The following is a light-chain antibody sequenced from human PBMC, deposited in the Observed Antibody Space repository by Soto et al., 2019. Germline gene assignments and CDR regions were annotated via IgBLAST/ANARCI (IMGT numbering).Light chain of an antibody. CDR1: QSVSSS. CDR3: QQLFALPKIT. V-gene: IGKV3-11*01. J-gene: IGKJ5*01. CDR2: DAS. Sequence: IVFTQSPSTLSLSPVEIATLSFMASQSVSSSLDWYQQKPGLAPRLLIYDASSRATGIPDRFSGSGSGTDFTLTISSLEPEDFGVCYCQQLFALPKITFGQGTLLEI.